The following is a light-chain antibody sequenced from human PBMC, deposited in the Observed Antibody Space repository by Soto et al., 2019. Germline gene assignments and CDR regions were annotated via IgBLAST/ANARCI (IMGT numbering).Light chain of an antibody. CDR3: QQCNTYSPT. CDR1: QTIRNW. Sequence: DIQMTQSPYILSASVGDRVTITCRASQTIRNWLAWYQLKPGKAPKLLLYDASTLERGVPSRFGGSGSGTEFTLTISSLQPDDFATYYCQQCNTYSPTFGQGTKVDIK. CDR2: DAS. V-gene: IGKV1-5*01. J-gene: IGKJ1*01.